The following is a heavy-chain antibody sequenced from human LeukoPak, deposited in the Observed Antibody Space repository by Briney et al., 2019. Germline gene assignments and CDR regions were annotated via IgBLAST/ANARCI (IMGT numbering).Heavy chain of an antibody. CDR2: IKQDGSEK. CDR3: ARVGVPAALRASYYYYYGMDV. V-gene: IGHV3-7*01. D-gene: IGHD2-2*01. Sequence: GGSLRLSCAASGFTFSSYWMSWVRQAPGKGREWVANIKQDGSEKYYVDSVKGRFTISRDNAKNSLYLQMNSLRAEDTAVYYCARVGVPAALRASYYYYYGMDVWGQGTTVTVSS. J-gene: IGHJ6*02. CDR1: GFTFSSYW.